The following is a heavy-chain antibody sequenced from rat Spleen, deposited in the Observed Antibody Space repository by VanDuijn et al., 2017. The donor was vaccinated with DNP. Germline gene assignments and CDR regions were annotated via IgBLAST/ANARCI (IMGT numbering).Heavy chain of an antibody. D-gene: IGHD1-5*01. CDR3: ARQGGTTLFDY. CDR2: ISYDGSST. CDR1: GFTFSNYD. J-gene: IGHJ2*01. V-gene: IGHV5-7*01. Sequence: EVQLVESGGGLVQPGRSMKLSCAASGFTFSNYDMAWVRQAPKKGLEWVATISYDGSSTYYRDSVKGRFTISSDNAKSTLYLQRDSLRSEDTATYYCARQGGTTLFDYWGQGVMVTVSS.